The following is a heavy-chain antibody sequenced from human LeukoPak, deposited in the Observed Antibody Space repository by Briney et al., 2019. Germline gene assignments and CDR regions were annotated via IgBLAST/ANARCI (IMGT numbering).Heavy chain of an antibody. J-gene: IGHJ4*02. CDR1: GFTFSNAW. CDR2: IKSDTDGGTT. CDR3: ARATDY. V-gene: IGHV3-15*01. Sequence: GGSLRLSCAASGFTFSNAWMNWVRQAPGKGLEWVGRIKSDTDGGTTDYAAPVKGRFTISRDDSKSTLYLQMHSLKTEDTAVYYCARATDYWGQGTLVTASS.